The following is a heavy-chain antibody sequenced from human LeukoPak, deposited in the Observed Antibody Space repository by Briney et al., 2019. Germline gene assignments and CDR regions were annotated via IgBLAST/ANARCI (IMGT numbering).Heavy chain of an antibody. V-gene: IGHV1-2*02. Sequence: PEASVKVSCKASGNSFTGYYIHWVRQAPGQGLEWMGWINPDGGDTNYAQKFQGRVTMTRDTSISTAYMELSRLRFDDTAVYYCARESQEGYYYDNSGMGVWGKGTTVTVSS. CDR1: GNSFTGYY. D-gene: IGHD3-22*01. CDR3: ARESQEGYYYDNSGMGV. CDR2: INPDGGDT. J-gene: IGHJ6*04.